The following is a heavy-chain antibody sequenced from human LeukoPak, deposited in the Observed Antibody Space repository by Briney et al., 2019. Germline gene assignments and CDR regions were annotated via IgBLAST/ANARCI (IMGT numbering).Heavy chain of an antibody. CDR3: AKEHPVLSS. V-gene: IGHV3-43*02. CDR2: ISADGSRI. Sequence: GGSLRLSCTASGFTSDDYGMHWVRQAPGRGLEWLSFISADGSRIYFSGSVAGRFTVSRDKSKSSLYLQMTGLRTEDTALYYCAKEHPVLSSWGQGTLVAVSS. CDR1: GFTSDDYG. D-gene: IGHD3-16*02. J-gene: IGHJ5*02.